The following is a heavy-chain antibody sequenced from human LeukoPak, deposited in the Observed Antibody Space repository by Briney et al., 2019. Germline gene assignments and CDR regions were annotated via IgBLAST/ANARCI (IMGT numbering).Heavy chain of an antibody. Sequence: SETLSLTCAVYGGSFSGYYWSWIRQPPGKGLEWIGEINHSGSTNYNPSLQSRVTISVDTSKNKFPRKLSSVTAADTAVYYCARGLVVVVAEGSYYYYMDVWGKGTTVTVSS. D-gene: IGHD2-15*01. V-gene: IGHV4-34*01. CDR3: ARGLVVVVAEGSYYYYMDV. CDR2: INHSGST. CDR1: GGSFSGYY. J-gene: IGHJ6*03.